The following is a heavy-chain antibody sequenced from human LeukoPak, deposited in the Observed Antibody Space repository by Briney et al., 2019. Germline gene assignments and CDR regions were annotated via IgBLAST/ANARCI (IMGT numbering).Heavy chain of an antibody. Sequence: SGGSLRLSCAASGFTFSSYGMHRVRQAPGKGLEWVAFIRYDGSNKYYADSVKGRFTISRDNSKNTLYLQMNSLRAEDTAVYYCAKVAAGSRGSRSYPYYMDVWGKGTTVTISS. CDR1: GFTFSSYG. J-gene: IGHJ6*03. D-gene: IGHD3-10*01. V-gene: IGHV3-30*02. CDR2: IRYDGSNK. CDR3: AKVAAGSRGSRSYPYYMDV.